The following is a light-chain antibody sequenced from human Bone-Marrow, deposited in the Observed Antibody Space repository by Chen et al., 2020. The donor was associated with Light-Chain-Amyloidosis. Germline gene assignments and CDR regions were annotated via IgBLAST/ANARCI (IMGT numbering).Light chain of an antibody. CDR3: QVWDRSSDRPV. Sequence: SYVLTQPSSVSVAPGQTATIACGGNNIGSTSVPWYQQPPGQAPLLVVYDASDRPSGIPERLSGSNCGNTATLNISRVEAGDEADYYCQVWDRSSDRPVFGGGTKLTVL. V-gene: IGLV3-21*02. CDR1: NIGSTS. CDR2: DAS. J-gene: IGLJ3*02.